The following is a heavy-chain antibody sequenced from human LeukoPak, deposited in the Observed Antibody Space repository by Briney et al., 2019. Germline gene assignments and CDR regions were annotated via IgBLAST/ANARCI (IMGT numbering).Heavy chain of an antibody. CDR1: GFTFSSYS. CDR3: AREIPRGTITLDY. J-gene: IGHJ4*02. V-gene: IGHV3-23*01. D-gene: IGHD1-7*01. CDR2: ISSSGGNT. Sequence: TGGSLRLSCAASGFTFSSYSMSWVRQAPGKGLEWVSSISSSGGNTYYADSVKGRFTISRDNSRNTLFLQMNSLRAEDTAVYYCAREIPRGTITLDYWGQGTLVTVSS.